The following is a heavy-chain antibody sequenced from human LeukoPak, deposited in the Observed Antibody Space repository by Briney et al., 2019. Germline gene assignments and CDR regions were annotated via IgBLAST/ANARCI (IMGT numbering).Heavy chain of an antibody. CDR1: GGSISTYY. CDR3: AYNRNFALDN. J-gene: IGHJ4*02. D-gene: IGHD1-14*01. Sequence: SETLSLTCTVSGGSISTYYWNWIRQPPGKGLEWIGYIYHSGSTNYNPSLQSRVTISVDTSKNQFSLNLNSVTAADTAVYYCAYNRNFALDNWGQGTLVTVSS. V-gene: IGHV4-59*01. CDR2: IYHSGST.